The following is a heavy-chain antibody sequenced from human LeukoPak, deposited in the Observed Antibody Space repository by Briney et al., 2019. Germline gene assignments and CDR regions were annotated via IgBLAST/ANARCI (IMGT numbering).Heavy chain of an antibody. V-gene: IGHV6-1*01. Sequence: SQTLSLTCAISGDSVSSDSAAWNWIRQSPSRGLEWLGRTYYGSKWYNDYAVSVKSRITINPDTSKNQFSLQLNSVTPEDTAVYYCARLLAAAGLYYFDYWGQGTLVTVSS. CDR3: ARLLAAAGLYYFDY. CDR1: GDSVSSDSAA. CDR2: TYYGSKWYN. D-gene: IGHD6-13*01. J-gene: IGHJ4*02.